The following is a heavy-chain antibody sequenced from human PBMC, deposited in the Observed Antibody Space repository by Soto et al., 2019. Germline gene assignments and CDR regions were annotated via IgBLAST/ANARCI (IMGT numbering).Heavy chain of an antibody. J-gene: IGHJ4*02. V-gene: IGHV1-18*04. Sequence: ASVKVSCKASGYTFTKYDISWVRQAPGQGLEWLGLISPNSGRPSYAKKFEGRVTMTTDTSTTTAYLELRSLSSDDTAVYYCVRQYYDFWTDYPDFDYWGQGTLVTVSS. CDR2: ISPNSGRP. D-gene: IGHD3-3*01. CDR3: VRQYYDFWTDYPDFDY. CDR1: GYTFTKYD.